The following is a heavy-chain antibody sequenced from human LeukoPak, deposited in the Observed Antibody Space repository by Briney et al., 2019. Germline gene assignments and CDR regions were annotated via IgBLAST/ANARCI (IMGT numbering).Heavy chain of an antibody. CDR1: GYTFTGHY. CDR3: ARDYCSSTSCLFDY. Sequence: ASVKVSCKASGYTFTGHYMHWVRQAPGQGLEWMGRINPNSGDTSYAQKFQGRVTMTRDTSISTAYMELIRLASDDTAVYYCARDYCSSTSCLFDYWGQGALVTVSS. CDR2: INPNSGDT. V-gene: IGHV1-2*06. D-gene: IGHD2-2*01. J-gene: IGHJ4*02.